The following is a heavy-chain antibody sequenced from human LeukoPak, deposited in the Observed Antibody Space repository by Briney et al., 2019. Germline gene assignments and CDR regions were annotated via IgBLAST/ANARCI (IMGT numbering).Heavy chain of an antibody. V-gene: IGHV3-23*01. J-gene: IGHJ3*02. CDR1: GFTLRNYA. D-gene: IGHD1-26*01. Sequence: GGSLRLSCAASGFTLRNYAMSWVRQAPGKGLEWVSSIGAGDKYTYHIDSVKGRFTISRDNSKNTLYLQMNSLRAEDTAVYYCANGGWELLRDAFDIWGQGTMVTVSS. CDR3: ANGGWELLRDAFDI. CDR2: IGAGDKYT.